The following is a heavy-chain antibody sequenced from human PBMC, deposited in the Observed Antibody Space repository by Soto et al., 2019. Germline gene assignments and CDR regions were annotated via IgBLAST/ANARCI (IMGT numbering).Heavy chain of an antibody. CDR1: GYTFTSYA. J-gene: IGHJ4*02. Sequence: GASVKVSCKASGYTFTSYAMHWVRQAPGRRLEWMGWINAGNGNTKYSQKFQGRVTITRGTSASTAYMELSSLRSEDTAVYYCARNARPGYYFDYWGQGTLVTVSS. D-gene: IGHD6-6*01. CDR2: INAGNGNT. CDR3: ARNARPGYYFDY. V-gene: IGHV1-3*01.